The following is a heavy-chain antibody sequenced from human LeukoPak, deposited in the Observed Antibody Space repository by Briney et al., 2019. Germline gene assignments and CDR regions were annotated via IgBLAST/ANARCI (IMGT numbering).Heavy chain of an antibody. V-gene: IGHV4-30-4*01. CDR3: ARKYCSGGSCYDWFDP. Sequence: PSETLSLTCTVSDGSISSGDYYWSWIRQPPGKGLEWIEYIYYSGSTYYNPSLKSRVTISVDTSKNQFSLKLSSVTAADTAVYYCARKYCSGGSCYDWFDPWGQGTLVTVSS. J-gene: IGHJ5*02. D-gene: IGHD2-15*01. CDR2: IYYSGST. CDR1: DGSISSGDYY.